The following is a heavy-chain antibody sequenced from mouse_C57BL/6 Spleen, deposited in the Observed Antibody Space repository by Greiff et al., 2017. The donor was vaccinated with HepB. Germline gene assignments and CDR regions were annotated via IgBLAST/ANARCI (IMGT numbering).Heavy chain of an antibody. Sequence: EVQLQESGGGLVKPGGSLKLSCAASGFTFSSYAMSWVRQTPEKRLEWVATISDGGSYTYYPDNVKGRFTISRDNAKNNLYLQMSHLKSEDTAMYYCARELEEAYWGQGTLVTVSA. CDR2: ISDGGSYT. D-gene: IGHD4-1*01. CDR3: ARELEEAY. CDR1: GFTFSSYA. V-gene: IGHV5-4*01. J-gene: IGHJ3*01.